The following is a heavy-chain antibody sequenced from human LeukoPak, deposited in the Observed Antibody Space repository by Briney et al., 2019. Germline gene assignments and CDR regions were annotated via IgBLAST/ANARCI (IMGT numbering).Heavy chain of an antibody. CDR3: ARDSSYMIVVVTGDFDY. J-gene: IGHJ4*02. V-gene: IGHV3-30-3*01. Sequence: PGGSLRLSCAASGFTFSSYAMHWVRQAPGKGLEWVAVISYDGSNKYYADSVKGRFTISRDNSKNTLYLQMNSLRAEDTAVYYCARDSSYMIVVVTGDFDYWGQGTLVTVSS. CDR1: GFTFSSYA. CDR2: ISYDGSNK. D-gene: IGHD3-22*01.